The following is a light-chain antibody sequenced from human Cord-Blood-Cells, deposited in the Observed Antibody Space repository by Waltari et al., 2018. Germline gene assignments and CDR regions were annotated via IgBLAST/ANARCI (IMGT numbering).Light chain of an antibody. CDR1: QSLLHSNGYNY. CDR2: LGS. J-gene: IGKJ1*01. Sequence: DIVMTQSPLSLPVTPGEPASISCRSSQSLLHSNGYNYLDWYLQKPGQSPQLLIYLGSNRASGVPYRFSGSGSGTEFTLKSSRGEAEDVGVYYCMQALQTPWTFGQGTKVEIK. V-gene: IGKV2-28*01. CDR3: MQALQTPWT.